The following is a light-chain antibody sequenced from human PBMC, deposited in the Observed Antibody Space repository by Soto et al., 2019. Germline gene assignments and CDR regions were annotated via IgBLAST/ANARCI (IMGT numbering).Light chain of an antibody. CDR1: QSVSSSY. Sequence: EIVLTQSPGTLSLSPGERATLSCRASQSVSSSYLAWYQQRPGQAPRLLIYGASSRAIGIPNRFSGSGSGTDFTLTISRLEPEDFAVYYCQQYGSSPPRYTFGQGTKLEI. CDR3: QQYGSSPPRYT. V-gene: IGKV3-20*01. J-gene: IGKJ2*01. CDR2: GAS.